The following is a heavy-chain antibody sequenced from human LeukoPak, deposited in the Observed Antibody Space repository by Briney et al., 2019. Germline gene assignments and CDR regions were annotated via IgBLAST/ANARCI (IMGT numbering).Heavy chain of an antibody. Sequence: SETLSLTCAVSGVSISGSGYYWSWIRQPPGKGLEWIGYIYYSGSTNYNPSLKSRVTISVDTSKNQFSLKLSSVTAADTAVYYCARGIDDILTGYGYMDVWGKGTTVTISS. V-gene: IGHV4-61*08. CDR3: ARGIDDILTGYGYMDV. CDR2: IYYSGST. CDR1: GVSISGSGYY. J-gene: IGHJ6*03. D-gene: IGHD3-9*01.